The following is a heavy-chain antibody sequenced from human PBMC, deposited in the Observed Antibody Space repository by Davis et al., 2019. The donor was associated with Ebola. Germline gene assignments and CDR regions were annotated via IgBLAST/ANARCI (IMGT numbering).Heavy chain of an antibody. Sequence: MPSETLSLTCSVSGGSIRSSNYYCSWVRQPSGKGLEWIGSMLYSGTTYFNPSLSNRVAVSVDTSKNHFSLKLTSVAAADTAIYYCAIQVVGATRIFDFWGQGTLVTVSS. CDR2: MLYSGTT. J-gene: IGHJ4*02. V-gene: IGHV4-39*02. CDR1: GGSIRSSNYY. D-gene: IGHD2-15*01. CDR3: AIQVVGATRIFDF.